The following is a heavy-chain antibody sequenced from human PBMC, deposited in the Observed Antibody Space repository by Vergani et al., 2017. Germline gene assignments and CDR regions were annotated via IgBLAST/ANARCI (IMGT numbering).Heavy chain of an antibody. Sequence: EVQLVESGGGLVQPGGSLRLSCAASGFTFSSYEMNWVRQAPGKGLEWVSYISSSGSTIYYADSVKGRFTISRDNAKNSLYLQMNSLRAEDTAVYYCARGRRVGAFDIWGQGTMVTVSS. V-gene: IGHV3-48*03. CDR3: ARGRRVGAFDI. CDR1: GFTFSSYE. CDR2: ISSSGSTI. J-gene: IGHJ3*02.